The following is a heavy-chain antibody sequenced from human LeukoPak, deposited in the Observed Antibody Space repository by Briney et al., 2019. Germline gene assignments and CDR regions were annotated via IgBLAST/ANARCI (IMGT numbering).Heavy chain of an antibody. V-gene: IGHV3-21*01. CDR3: ARDLTLSSSWKGPFDY. CDR2: ISSSSSYI. Sequence: GGSLRLSCAASGFTFSSYSMNWVRQAPGKGLEWVSSISSSSSYIYYADSVKGRFTISRDNAKNSLYLQMNSLRAEDTAVYYCARDLTLSSSWKGPFDYWGQGTLVTVSS. J-gene: IGHJ4*02. CDR1: GFTFSSYS. D-gene: IGHD6-13*01.